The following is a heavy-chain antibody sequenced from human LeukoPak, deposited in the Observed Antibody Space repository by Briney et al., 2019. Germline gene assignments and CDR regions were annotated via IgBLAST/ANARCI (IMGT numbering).Heavy chain of an antibody. CDR3: ARGSDTAMVTGFDY. Sequence: PSETLSLTCAVSGYSISSGYYWGWIRQPPGKGLEWVGSIYHSGSTYYNPSLKSRVTISVDTSKNQFSLKLSSVTAADTAVYYCARGSDTAMVTGFDYWGQGTLVTVSS. J-gene: IGHJ4*02. V-gene: IGHV4-38-2*01. CDR2: IYHSGST. CDR1: GYSISSGYY. D-gene: IGHD5-18*01.